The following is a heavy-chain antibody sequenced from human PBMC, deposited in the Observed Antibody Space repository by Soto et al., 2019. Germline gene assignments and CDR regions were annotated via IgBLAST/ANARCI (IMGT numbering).Heavy chain of an antibody. D-gene: IGHD2-8*02. J-gene: IGHJ4*02. V-gene: IGHV3-20*04. Sequence: PGGALRLSCAASGFTFDDYGMSWVRQAPGKGLEWVSGSNWNGGSTGYADSVKGRFTITRDNAKNSLYLQMNSLRVEASGRYFCARVGGVYKEGAKGPCACGGQQT. CDR1: GFTFDDYG. CDR2: SNWNGGST. CDR3: ARVGGVYKEGAKGPCAC.